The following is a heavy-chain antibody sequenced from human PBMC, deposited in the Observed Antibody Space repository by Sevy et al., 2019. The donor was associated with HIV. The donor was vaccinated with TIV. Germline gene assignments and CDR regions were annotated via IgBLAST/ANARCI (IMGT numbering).Heavy chain of an antibody. CDR2: IDHRGTT. CDR1: GGSFSGNY. Sequence: SETLSLTCVVYGGSFSGNYWSWVRQPPGKGLEWVGEIDHRGTTKYNPSLKSRVAISMDTSKSQFSLKLTSVTAADRALYYCTVGGVGAKDALDVWGQGTPVTVSS. D-gene: IGHD3-3*01. CDR3: TVGGVGAKDALDV. J-gene: IGHJ6*02. V-gene: IGHV4-34*01.